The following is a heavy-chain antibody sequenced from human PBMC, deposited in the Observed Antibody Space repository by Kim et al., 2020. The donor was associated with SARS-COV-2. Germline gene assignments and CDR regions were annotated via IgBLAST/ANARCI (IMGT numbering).Heavy chain of an antibody. CDR3: ARVSFSGWTNDY. CDR2: INHRGST. V-gene: IGHV4-34*01. Sequence: SETLSLTCAVYGESFSGYYWNWIRQPPGKGLEWIGEINHRGSTTYNPSLKSRVSMSIDTPKNQFSLKLTSVTAADSGVYYCARVSFSGWTNDYWGQGTLV. J-gene: IGHJ4*02. D-gene: IGHD6-19*01. CDR1: GESFSGYY.